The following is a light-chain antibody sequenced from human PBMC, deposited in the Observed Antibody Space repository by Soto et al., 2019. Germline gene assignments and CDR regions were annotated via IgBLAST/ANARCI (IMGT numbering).Light chain of an antibody. J-gene: IGKJ4*01. Sequence: EIVLTQSPGTLSLSPGKRATLSCRASQTVTSSYLAWYQQKPGQAPRLLIYGASSRAAGIPDRFSGSGSGTDFTLTICRLEPEDFAVYHCQQYGRSPLTFGGGTEVEIK. CDR1: QTVTSSY. CDR2: GAS. V-gene: IGKV3-20*01. CDR3: QQYGRSPLT.